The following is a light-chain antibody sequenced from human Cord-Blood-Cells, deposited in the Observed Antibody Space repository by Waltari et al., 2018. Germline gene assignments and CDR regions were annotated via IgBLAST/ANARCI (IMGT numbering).Light chain of an antibody. CDR3: CSYAGSYV. CDR2: EGS. J-gene: IGLJ1*01. Sequence: QSALTQPASVSGSPGQSNTLSCTGTSSDVGSYHLVSWYQQHPGKAPKLMIYEGSKRPSGVSNRFSGSKSGNTASLTISGLQAEDEADYYCCSYAGSYVFGTGTKVTVL. CDR1: SSDVGSYHL. V-gene: IGLV2-23*01.